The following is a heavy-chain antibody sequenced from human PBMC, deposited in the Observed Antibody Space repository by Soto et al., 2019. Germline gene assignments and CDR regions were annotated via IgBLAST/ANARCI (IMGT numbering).Heavy chain of an antibody. D-gene: IGHD3-10*01. CDR3: ARDPHYGSGSFFDY. CDR2: INSDGSST. J-gene: IGHJ4*02. V-gene: IGHV3-74*01. CDR1: GFTFSSYW. Sequence: GGSLRLSCAASGFTFSSYWMHWVRQAPGKGLVWVSRINSDGSSTSYAEYVKGRFTISRDNAKNTLYLQMNSLRAEDTAVYYCARDPHYGSGSFFDYWGQGTLVTVSS.